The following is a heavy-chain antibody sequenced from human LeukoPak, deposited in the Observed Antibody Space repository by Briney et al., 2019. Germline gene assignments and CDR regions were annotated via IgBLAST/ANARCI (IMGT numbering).Heavy chain of an antibody. CDR3: ARDRGSRAVVIPYYFDN. V-gene: IGHV3-21*06. J-gene: IGHJ4*02. Sequence: GGSLRLSCAASGITFSSYGLNWVRQPPGKGLEWVSSISSSSRYIYYADSVKGRFTISRGNAKNSLYLQMNSLRVEDTAVYYCARDRGSRAVVIPYYFDNWGQGTLVTVSS. CDR2: ISSSSRYI. D-gene: IGHD3-22*01. CDR1: GITFSSYG.